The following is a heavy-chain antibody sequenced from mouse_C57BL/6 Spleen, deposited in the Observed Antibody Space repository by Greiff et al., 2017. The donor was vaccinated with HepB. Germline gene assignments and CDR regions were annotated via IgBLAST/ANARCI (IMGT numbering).Heavy chain of an antibody. Sequence: VQLQQSGPELVKPGASVKISCKASGYTFTDYYMNWVKQSHGKSLEWIGDINPNNGGTSYNQKFKGKATLTVDKSSSTAYLELRSLTSEDSAVYYCARWGGSSYRAMDYWGQGTSVTVSA. D-gene: IGHD1-1*01. J-gene: IGHJ4*01. CDR1: GYTFTDYY. V-gene: IGHV1-26*01. CDR3: ARWGGSSYRAMDY. CDR2: INPNNGGT.